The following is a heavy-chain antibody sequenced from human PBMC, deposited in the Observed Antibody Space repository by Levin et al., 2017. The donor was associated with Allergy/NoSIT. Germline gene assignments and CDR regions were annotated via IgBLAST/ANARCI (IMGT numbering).Heavy chain of an antibody. J-gene: IGHJ4*02. CDR3: ARVSDILTGYPYYFDY. CDR1: GGSISSYY. Sequence: SQTLSLTCTVSGGSISSYYWSWIRQPPGKGLEWIGYIYYSGSTNYNPSLKSRVTISVDTSKNQFSLKLSSVTAADTAVYYCARVSDILTGYPYYFDYWGQGTLVTVSS. D-gene: IGHD3-9*01. CDR2: IYYSGST. V-gene: IGHV4-59*01.